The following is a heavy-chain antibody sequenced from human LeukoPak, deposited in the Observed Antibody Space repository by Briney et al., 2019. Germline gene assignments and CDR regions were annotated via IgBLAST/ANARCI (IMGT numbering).Heavy chain of an antibody. CDR2: IIPIFGTA. CDR3: ARDLGATGHFDY. Sequence: SVKLSCKASGGTFSSYAISWVRQAPGQGLEWLGRIIPIFGTANYAQTFQGGVTITTDESTSTAYMELSSLRSEDTAVYYCARDLGATGHFDYWGQGTLVTVSS. J-gene: IGHJ4*02. D-gene: IGHD1-26*01. CDR1: GGTFSSYA. V-gene: IGHV1-69*05.